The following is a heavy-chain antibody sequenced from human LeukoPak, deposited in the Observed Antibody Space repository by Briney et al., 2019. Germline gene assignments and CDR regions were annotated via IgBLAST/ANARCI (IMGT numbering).Heavy chain of an antibody. V-gene: IGHV3-23*01. CDR1: GFTFSSSA. CDR2: ISGSSSGGST. D-gene: IGHD5-24*01. CDR3: AKSGYNRFDY. J-gene: IGHJ4*02. Sequence: GGSLRLSCAASGFTFSSSAMSWVRQAPGKGLEWVSNISGSSSGGSTYYVDSVKGRFTISRDNSKNTLYLQMNSLRAEDTAVYYCAKSGYNRFDYWGQGTLVTVSS.